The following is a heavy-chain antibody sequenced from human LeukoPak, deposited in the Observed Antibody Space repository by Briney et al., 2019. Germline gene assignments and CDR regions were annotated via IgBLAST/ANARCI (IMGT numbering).Heavy chain of an antibody. CDR1: GYSFTSYW. V-gene: IGHV5-51*01. CDR3: ARHVVGSGYYYVGHAFDI. D-gene: IGHD3-22*01. Sequence: GESLKISCKCSGYSFTSYWIGWVRQMPGKGLEWMGIIYPGDSDTRYSPSFQGQVTISADKSISTAYLQWSSLKASDTAMYYCARHVVGSGYYYVGHAFDIWGQGTMVTVSS. CDR2: IYPGDSDT. J-gene: IGHJ3*02.